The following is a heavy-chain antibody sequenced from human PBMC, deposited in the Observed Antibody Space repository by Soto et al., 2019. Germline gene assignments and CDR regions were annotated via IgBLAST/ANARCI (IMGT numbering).Heavy chain of an antibody. CDR3: AREGSGPFWTPGVSWFDP. CDR2: IYYSGST. CDR1: GGSISSSSYY. Sequence: QLQLQESGPGLVKPSETLSLTCTVSGGSISSSSYYWGWIRQPPGKGLEWIGSIYYSGSTYYNPSLKRRVTISVDTSKNQFSLKLSSVTAADTAVYYCAREGSGPFWTPGVSWFDPWGQGTLVTVSS. D-gene: IGHD3-3*01. J-gene: IGHJ5*02. V-gene: IGHV4-39*02.